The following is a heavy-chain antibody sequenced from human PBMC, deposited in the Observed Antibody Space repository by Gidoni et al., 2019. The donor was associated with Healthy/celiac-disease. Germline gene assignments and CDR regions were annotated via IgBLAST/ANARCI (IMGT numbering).Heavy chain of an antibody. CDR3: ARAFSLHGDYDAYYYYGMDV. D-gene: IGHD4-17*01. J-gene: IGHJ6*02. V-gene: IGHV3-30*04. Sequence: QVQLVESGGGVVQPGRSLRLSCAASGFTFSSYAMHWVRQAPGKGLEWVAVISYDGSNKYYADSVKGRFTISRDNSKNTLYLQMNSLRAEDTAVYYCARAFSLHGDYDAYYYYGMDVWGQGTTVTVSS. CDR2: ISYDGSNK. CDR1: GFTFSSYA.